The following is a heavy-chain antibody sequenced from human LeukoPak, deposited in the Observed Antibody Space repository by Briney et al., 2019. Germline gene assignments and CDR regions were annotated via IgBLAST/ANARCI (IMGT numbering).Heavy chain of an antibody. J-gene: IGHJ5*02. Sequence: GGSLRLPCAASGFTFSSNSMNWVRQAPGKGLEWVSSISSSSSYIYYADSVKGRFTISRDNAKNSLYLQMNSLRAKDTAVYYCARSNRGIAVAGTGLRTGWFDPWGQGTLVTVSS. CDR1: GFTFSSNS. V-gene: IGHV3-21*01. CDR2: ISSSSSYI. CDR3: ARSNRGIAVAGTGLRTGWFDP. D-gene: IGHD6-19*01.